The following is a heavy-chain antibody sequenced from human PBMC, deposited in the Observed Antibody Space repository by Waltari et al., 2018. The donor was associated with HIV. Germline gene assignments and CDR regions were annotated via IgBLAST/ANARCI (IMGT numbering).Heavy chain of an antibody. J-gene: IGHJ5*02. V-gene: IGHV3-21*01. CDR1: GFRFSDYN. CDR3: ARGPSSGWSWVDP. D-gene: IGHD6-19*01. CDR2: IGSLQNFI. Sequence: EVRLLESGGGLVRPGGSLRLSCAASGFRFSDYNMNWVRQGPGQGLEWVASIGSLQNFIHYADTVKGRFTVSRDNAKNSLYLQMNSLTAEDTAVYYCARGPSSGWSWVDPWGQGTLVTVSS.